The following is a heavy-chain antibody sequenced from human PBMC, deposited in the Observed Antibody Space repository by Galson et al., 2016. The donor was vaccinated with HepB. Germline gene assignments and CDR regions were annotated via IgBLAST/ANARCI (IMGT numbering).Heavy chain of an antibody. CDR2: IYSGGTT. Sequence: SLRLSCAASGLSVNSNYMNWVRQAPGKGLEWVSVIYSGGTTYYADSVKGRFTISRDDSKNTLYLQMSSLRVEDTAMYYCASMYCTNGVCYQKGGYFHHWGQGTLVTVSS. CDR3: ASMYCTNGVCYQKGGYFHH. J-gene: IGHJ1*01. CDR1: GLSVNSNY. V-gene: IGHV3-53*01. D-gene: IGHD2-8*01.